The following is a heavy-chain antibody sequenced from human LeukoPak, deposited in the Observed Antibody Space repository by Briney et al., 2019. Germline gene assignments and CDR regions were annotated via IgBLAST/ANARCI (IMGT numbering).Heavy chain of an antibody. Sequence: SETLSLTCTVPGGSIRSSSYYWGWIHQPPGKGLEWIGSIYYSGSTYYNPSLKSRVTISVDTSKNQFSLNLNSVTAADTAVYYCARQRWGDYGRVDYWGQGTLVTVSS. D-gene: IGHD4/OR15-4a*01. CDR1: GGSIRSSSYY. V-gene: IGHV4-39*01. CDR2: IYYSGST. CDR3: ARQRWGDYGRVDY. J-gene: IGHJ4*02.